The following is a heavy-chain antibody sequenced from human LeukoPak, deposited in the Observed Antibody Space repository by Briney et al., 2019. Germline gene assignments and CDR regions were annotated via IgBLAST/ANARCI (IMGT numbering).Heavy chain of an antibody. Sequence: GGSLRLSCAASGLTFSSFAMNWVRQAPGKGLEWISYIRGNSKTIHYADSVKGRFTISRDNAKNSLSLQMTSLRAEDTAVYYCVRGQDGIDNWFDPWGQGTLVTVAS. D-gene: IGHD5-24*01. CDR1: GLTFSSFA. CDR2: IRGNSKTI. J-gene: IGHJ5*02. CDR3: VRGQDGIDNWFDP. V-gene: IGHV3-48*01.